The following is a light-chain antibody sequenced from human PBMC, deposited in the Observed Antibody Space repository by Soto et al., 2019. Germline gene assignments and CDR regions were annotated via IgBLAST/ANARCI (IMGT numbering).Light chain of an antibody. V-gene: IGKV3-15*01. CDR2: SAS. CDR3: QQYNNWGPT. CDR1: QSISDT. J-gene: IGKJ1*01. Sequence: EIVRKRAPDTMSVYPRGRGTLSCRASQSISDTLAWYQQKPGQAPRLLIYSASRRATGFPGRFSGSGSVTDFTLTISSLEPEYLAVYYCQQYNNWGPTVGQGTKVDIK.